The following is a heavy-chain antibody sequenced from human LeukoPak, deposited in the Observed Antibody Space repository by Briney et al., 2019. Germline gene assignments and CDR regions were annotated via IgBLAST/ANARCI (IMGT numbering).Heavy chain of an antibody. J-gene: IGHJ4*02. CDR1: GFTFNSYS. CDR3: ARAYYAPSY. V-gene: IGHV3-48*01. Sequence: GGSLRLSCAASGFTFNSYSMNWVRQAPGKGLEWVSYISSSSSTIYYADSVKGRFTISRDNAKNSLYLQMNSLRAEDTAVYYCARAYYAPSYWGQGTLVTVSS. CDR2: ISSSSSTI. D-gene: IGHD3-10*01.